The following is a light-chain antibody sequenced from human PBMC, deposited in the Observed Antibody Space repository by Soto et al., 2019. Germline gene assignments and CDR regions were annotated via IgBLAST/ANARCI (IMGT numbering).Light chain of an antibody. V-gene: IGKV3-20*01. Sequence: IVLTQSPGTLSLSPGERAALSCRASRSLSSTSLAWYQQRPGQAPRLLIYDVSSRATGIPDRFSGSGSGTDFTLTINRLEPDDFAVYYCQQYGSSPRTFGQGT. J-gene: IGKJ1*01. CDR3: QQYGSSPRT. CDR2: DVS. CDR1: RSLSSTS.